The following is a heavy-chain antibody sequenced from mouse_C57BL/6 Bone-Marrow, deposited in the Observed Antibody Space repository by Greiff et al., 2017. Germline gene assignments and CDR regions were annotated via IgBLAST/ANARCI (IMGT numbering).Heavy chain of an antibody. CDR3: ARPLGYFDY. CDR2: IYPGDGDT. V-gene: IGHV1-82*01. Sequence: QVQLQQSGPELVKPGASVKLSCKASGYALSSSWMNWVKQRPGKGLEWIGRIYPGDGDTNYNGKFKGKATLTADKSSSTAYMQLSSLTSEDSAVYFCARPLGYFDYWGQGTTLTVSS. CDR1: GYALSSSW. D-gene: IGHD2-10*02. J-gene: IGHJ2*01.